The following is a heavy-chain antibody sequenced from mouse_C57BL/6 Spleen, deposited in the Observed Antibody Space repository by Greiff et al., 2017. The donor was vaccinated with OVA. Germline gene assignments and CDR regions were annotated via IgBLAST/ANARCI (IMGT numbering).Heavy chain of an antibody. V-gene: IGHV1-76*01. CDR3: ARQGDYDGWFAY. J-gene: IGHJ3*01. D-gene: IGHD2-4*01. Sequence: VQLQESGAELVRPGASVKLSCKASGYTFTDYYINWVKQRPGQGLEWIARIYPGSGNTYYNEKFKGKATLTADKSSSTAYMQLSSLTSEDSAVYFCARQGDYDGWFAYWGQGTLVTVSA. CDR1: GYTFTDYY. CDR2: IYPGSGNT.